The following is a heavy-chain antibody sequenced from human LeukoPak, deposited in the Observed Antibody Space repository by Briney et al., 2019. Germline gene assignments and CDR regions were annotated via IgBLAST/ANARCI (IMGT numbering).Heavy chain of an antibody. D-gene: IGHD3-10*01. CDR3: AKRDYGSGSYPFDY. Sequence: GGSLRLSCAASGFTFSSYAMSWVRQAPGRGLEWVSAVSGSGGSTYYADSVKGRFTISRDNSKNTLYLQMNSLRAEDTAVYYCAKRDYGSGSYPFDYWGQGTLVTVSS. CDR1: GFTFSSYA. V-gene: IGHV3-23*01. CDR2: VSGSGGST. J-gene: IGHJ4*02.